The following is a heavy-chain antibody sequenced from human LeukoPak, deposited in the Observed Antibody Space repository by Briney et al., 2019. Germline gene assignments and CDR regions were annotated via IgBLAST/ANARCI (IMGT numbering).Heavy chain of an antibody. CDR3: ASSGSYRFDY. V-gene: IGHV3-48*02. J-gene: IGHJ4*02. Sequence: PGGSLKLSCAASGYTFSNYNKNWVRQAPGKGLEWVSYISSSSGSVYYADSVKGRFSISRDNARNSLFLQLNSLRDEDTAVYFCASSGSYRFDYWGQGTLVTVSS. CDR2: ISSSSGSV. D-gene: IGHD1-26*01. CDR1: GYTFSNYN.